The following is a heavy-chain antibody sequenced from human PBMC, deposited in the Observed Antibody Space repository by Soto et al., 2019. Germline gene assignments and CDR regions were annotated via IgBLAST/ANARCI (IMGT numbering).Heavy chain of an antibody. V-gene: IGHV1-46*01. CDR1: GYTFTSYY. CDR2: INPSGGST. D-gene: IGHD6-13*01. CDR3: ARVLGYSSSSWRHSDFDR. Sequence: GASVKVSCKASGYTFTSYYMHWVRQAPVQVLEWMVMINPSGGSTSYAQKFQGRVTMTRDTTTSTVYMELISLRSEDTAVYYCARVLGYSSSSWRHSDFDRWGNGTMVTVSS. J-gene: IGHJ3*01.